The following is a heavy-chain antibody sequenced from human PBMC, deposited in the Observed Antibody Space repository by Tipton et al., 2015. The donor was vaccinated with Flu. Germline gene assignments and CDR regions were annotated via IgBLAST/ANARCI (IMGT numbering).Heavy chain of an antibody. CDR2: IYYSGST. CDR3: ARVETSCSGGSCYSDPYYYYYMDV. J-gene: IGHJ6*03. D-gene: IGHD2-15*01. CDR1: GGSISSSSYY. V-gene: IGHV4-39*07. Sequence: TLSLTCTVSGGSISSSSYYWGWIRQPPGKGLEWIGSIYYSGSTYYNPSLKSRVTISVDTSKNQFSLKLSSVTAADTAVYYCARVETSCSGGSCYSDPYYYYYMDVWGKGTTVTVSS.